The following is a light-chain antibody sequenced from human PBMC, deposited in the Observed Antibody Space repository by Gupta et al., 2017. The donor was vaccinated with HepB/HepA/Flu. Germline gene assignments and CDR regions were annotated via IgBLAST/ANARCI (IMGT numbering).Light chain of an antibody. CDR2: AAS. V-gene: IGKV1-39*01. J-gene: IGKJ4*01. CDR1: QSISSY. CDR3: QQSYSTLLT. Sequence: DIQMTQSPSSLSASVGDRVTIPCRASQSISSYLNWYQQKPGKAPKLLIYAASSLQSGVTSRFSGSGSGTDFTLTISRLQPEDFATYYCQQSYSTLLTFGGGTKVEIK.